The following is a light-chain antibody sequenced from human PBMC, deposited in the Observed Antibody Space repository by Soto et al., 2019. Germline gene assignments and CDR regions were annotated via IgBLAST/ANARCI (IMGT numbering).Light chain of an antibody. V-gene: IGLV1-40*01. CDR3: QSYDSGLSAVV. J-gene: IGLJ2*01. CDR2: KND. Sequence: QSVLTQPPSVSGAPGQRVTISCTGSSSNIGADYDVHWYRQLPGTAPTLLISKNDDRPSGVPDRISGSKSGTSASLAISGLQTDDEATYYCQSYDSGLSAVVFGGGTKLTVL. CDR1: SSNIGADYD.